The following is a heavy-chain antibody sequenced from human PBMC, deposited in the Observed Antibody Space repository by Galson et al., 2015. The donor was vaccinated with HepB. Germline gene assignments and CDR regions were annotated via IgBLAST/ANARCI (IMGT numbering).Heavy chain of an antibody. J-gene: IGHJ4*02. CDR1: GFNFKSHT. CDR2: ISSSGAFT. V-gene: IGHV3-23*01. D-gene: IGHD1-26*01. CDR3: AKDSVSGSYLPTYFDY. Sequence: SLRLSCAASGFNFKSHTMNWVRQAPGKGLEWVSAISSSGAFTYYAASVKGRFTISRDNSKNTLYLQMTSLRVEDTAIYYCAKDSVSGSYLPTYFDYWGQGALVTVSS.